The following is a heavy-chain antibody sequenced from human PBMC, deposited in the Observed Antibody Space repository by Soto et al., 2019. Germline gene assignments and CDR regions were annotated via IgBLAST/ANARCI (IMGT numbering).Heavy chain of an antibody. CDR3: VRDLKYLRVTGNWFDS. V-gene: IGHV1-18*04. Sequence: QVQLMQSGNEVKKPGASVTVSCKASGYTFANYGISWVRQAPGQGLEWLGWISGNNGATNYAPKVQDRITMTLDTSTGVASMALRSLRSDDTAIYYCVRDLKYLRVTGNWFDSWGQGTLVTVSS. CDR2: ISGNNGAT. CDR1: GYTFANYG. D-gene: IGHD1-1*01. J-gene: IGHJ5*01.